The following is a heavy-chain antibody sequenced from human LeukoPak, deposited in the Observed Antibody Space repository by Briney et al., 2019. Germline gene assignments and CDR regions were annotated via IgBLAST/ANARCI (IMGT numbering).Heavy chain of an antibody. J-gene: IGHJ4*02. CDR3: ARGSDY. CDR2: VSGDGSRK. CDR1: GFTFSSHW. Sequence: PGGSLRLSCAASGFTFSSHWMHWVRQTPGKGLVWVSRVSGDGSRKTYADFVRGRFTISRDNAKNTLYLQMNSLRAEDTAVYYCARGSDYWGQGTLVTVSS. D-gene: IGHD6-6*01. V-gene: IGHV3-74*01.